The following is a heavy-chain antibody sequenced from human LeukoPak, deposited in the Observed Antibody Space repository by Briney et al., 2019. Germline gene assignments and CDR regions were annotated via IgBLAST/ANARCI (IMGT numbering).Heavy chain of an antibody. CDR1: GFTFSSYW. D-gene: IGHD3-10*01. CDR2: IGGSGAST. V-gene: IGHV3-23*01. J-gene: IGHJ4*02. Sequence: GGSLRLSCAASGFTFSSYWMHWVRQAPGKGPVWVSAIGGSGASTYYADSVKGRFTISRDNSKNTLYLQMNSLRAEDTAVYYCARKAGYYYGSGDYWGQGTLVTVSS. CDR3: ARKAGYYYGSGDY.